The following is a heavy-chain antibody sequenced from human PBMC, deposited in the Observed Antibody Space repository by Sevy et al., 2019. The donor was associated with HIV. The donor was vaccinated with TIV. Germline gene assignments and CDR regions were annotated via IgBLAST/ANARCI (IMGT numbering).Heavy chain of an antibody. D-gene: IGHD3-16*01. Sequence: GGSLRLSCAASGFTFSGAAMFWVRQASEKGLEWIGRIRSKANNYATVYGASVKGRFIISRDDSKNTTYLQMNSLKIEDTAVYYCTAGDLGRFDYWGRGSLVTVSS. CDR2: IRSKANNYAT. CDR3: TAGDLGRFDY. CDR1: GFTFSGAA. J-gene: IGHJ4*02. V-gene: IGHV3-73*01.